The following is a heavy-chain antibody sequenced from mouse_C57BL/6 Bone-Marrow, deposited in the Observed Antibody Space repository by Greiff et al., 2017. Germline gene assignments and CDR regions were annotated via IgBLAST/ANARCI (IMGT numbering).Heavy chain of an antibody. CDR3: ARGYYYAKDD. Sequence: VQLQQSGAALVRPGTSVKMSCKASGYTFTISWIRRAKQSPLHGLDRIGDIYPPGGETLYNQKFNVKATLTVDTSSSTAYMQCSSLRSEDAAFYYCARGYYYAKDDWGQGTSLTVSS. J-gene: IGHJ4*01. V-gene: IGHV1-63*01. CDR2: IYPPGGET. CDR1: GYTFTISW.